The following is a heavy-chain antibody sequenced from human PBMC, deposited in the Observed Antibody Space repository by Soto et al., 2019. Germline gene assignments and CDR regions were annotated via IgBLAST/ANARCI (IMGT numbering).Heavy chain of an antibody. CDR3: ARLVRGVIWDY. Sequence: GGSLRLSCAASGFTFSSYWMSWVRQAPGEGLEWVANIKQDGSEKYYVDSVKGRFTISRDNAKNSLYLQMNSLRAEDTAVYYCARLVRGVIWDYWGQGTLVTVSS. CDR1: GFTFSSYW. D-gene: IGHD3-10*01. V-gene: IGHV3-7*05. J-gene: IGHJ4*02. CDR2: IKQDGSEK.